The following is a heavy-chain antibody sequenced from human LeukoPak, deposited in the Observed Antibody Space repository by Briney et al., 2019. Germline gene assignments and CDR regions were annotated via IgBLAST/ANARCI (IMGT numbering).Heavy chain of an antibody. Sequence: GGSLRLSCAASGFTFTAYSMNWVRQAPGKGPEWLSYIGRGTSGTHYADSVQGRFTTSRDDDKNSLYLQMYSLGVEDTAIYYCAREHSYIYCSQYFDLWGRGALVTVSS. V-gene: IGHV3-48*01. D-gene: IGHD5-18*01. CDR3: AREHSYIYCSQYFDL. CDR2: IGRGTSGT. CDR1: GFTFTAYS. J-gene: IGHJ2*01.